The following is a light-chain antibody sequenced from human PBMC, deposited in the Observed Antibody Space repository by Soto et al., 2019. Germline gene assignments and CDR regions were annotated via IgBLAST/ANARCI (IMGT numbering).Light chain of an antibody. Sequence: NFMLTQPHSVSESPGKTVTISCTRSSGSIASNYVQWYRQRPGSSPTTVIYEDNQRPSGVPDRFSGSIDSSSNSASLTISGLRTEDEADYSCQSYDSGIPVVFGGGTKLTVL. V-gene: IGLV6-57*01. CDR2: EDN. J-gene: IGLJ2*01. CDR3: QSYDSGIPVV. CDR1: SGSIASNY.